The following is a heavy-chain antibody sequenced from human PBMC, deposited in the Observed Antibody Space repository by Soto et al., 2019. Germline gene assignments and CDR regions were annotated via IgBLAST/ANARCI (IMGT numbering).Heavy chain of an antibody. CDR2: IDPSDSQT. J-gene: IGHJ6*02. CDR1: GYSFAGYW. CDR3: ARGTRIAARPWAAAGTYYYYGMDV. V-gene: IGHV5-10-1*01. D-gene: IGHD6-6*01. Sequence: HGESLKISCKGSGYSFAGYWITWVRQKPGKGLEWMGRIDPSDSQTYYSPSFRGHVTISVTKSITTVFLQWSSLRASDTAMYYCARGTRIAARPWAAAGTYYYYGMDVWGRGTTVTVSS.